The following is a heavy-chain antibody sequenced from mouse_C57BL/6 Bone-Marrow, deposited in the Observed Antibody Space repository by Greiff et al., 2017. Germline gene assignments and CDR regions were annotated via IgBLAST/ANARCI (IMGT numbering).Heavy chain of an antibody. CDR3: ARIGYGNPFAY. V-gene: IGHV1-76*01. CDR1: GYTFTDYY. Sequence: VQLQQSGAGLVRPGASVKLSCKASGYTFTDYYINWVKQRPGKGLEWIARIYPGSGNNYYNEKFKGKAPLPAETTSNNAYMQLSSLTAEDSAVYYCARIGYGNPFAYWGQGTLVTVSA. J-gene: IGHJ3*01. CDR2: IYPGSGNN. D-gene: IGHD2-10*02.